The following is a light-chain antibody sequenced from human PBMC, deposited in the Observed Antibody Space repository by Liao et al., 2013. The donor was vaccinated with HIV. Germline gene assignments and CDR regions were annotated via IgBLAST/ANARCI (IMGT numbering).Light chain of an antibody. Sequence: SYDLTQPPSVSVSPGQTARITCSGDKLGDKYAYWYQQKPGQSPVLVIYQDNKRPSGIPDRFSGSNSANTATLTISGTQDVDEADYYCQTWGSSTAVFGGGTKLTVL. V-gene: IGLV3-1*01. CDR1: KLGDKY. CDR2: QDN. CDR3: QTWGSSTAV. J-gene: IGLJ2*01.